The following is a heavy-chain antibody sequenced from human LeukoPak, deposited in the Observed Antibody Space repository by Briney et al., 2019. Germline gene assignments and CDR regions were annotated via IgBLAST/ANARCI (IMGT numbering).Heavy chain of an antibody. CDR2: INHSGST. V-gene: IGHV4-34*01. CDR3: ARRQKYYDFWSGYYTMIDY. Sequence: SETLSLTCAVYGGSFSGYYWSWIRQPPGKGLEWIGEINHSGSTNYNPSLKSRVTISVDTSKNQFSLKLSSVTAADTAVYYCARRQKYYDFWSGYYTMIDYWGQGTLVTVSS. CDR1: GGSFSGYY. D-gene: IGHD3-3*01. J-gene: IGHJ4*02.